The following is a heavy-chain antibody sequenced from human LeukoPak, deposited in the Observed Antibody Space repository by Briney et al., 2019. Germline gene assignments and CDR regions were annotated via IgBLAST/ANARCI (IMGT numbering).Heavy chain of an antibody. CDR2: SYYCGST. J-gene: IGHJ4*02. D-gene: IGHD3-22*01. CDR1: GGSISSGGCY. Sequence: PSETLSLTCTVSGGSISSGGCYWSWIRQHPGRGLGWIGYSYYCGSTYYNPSLKSRVTISVDTSKNQFSLKLSSVTAADTAVYYCARATGGTTQTYYYDTDYFDYWGQGTLVTVSS. CDR3: ARATGGTTQTYYYDTDYFDY. V-gene: IGHV4-31*03.